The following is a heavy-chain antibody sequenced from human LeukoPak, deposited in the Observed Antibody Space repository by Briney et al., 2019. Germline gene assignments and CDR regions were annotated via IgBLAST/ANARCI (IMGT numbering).Heavy chain of an antibody. CDR2: IIYSGNT. Sequence: ETLSLTCTVSSGSISSTSYYWGRIRQPPEKGLEWIGGIIYSGNTYYNPSLKSRVTISVDTTRNQFSLRLTSVTAADTAVYFCVRHFHGSGYVVDLWGPGNLGPVSS. CDR3: VRHFHGSGYVVDL. CDR1: SGSISSTSYY. V-gene: IGHV4-39*01. J-gene: IGHJ4*01. D-gene: IGHD6-13*01.